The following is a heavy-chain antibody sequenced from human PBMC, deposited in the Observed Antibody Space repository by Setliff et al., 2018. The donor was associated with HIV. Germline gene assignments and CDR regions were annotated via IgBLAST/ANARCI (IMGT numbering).Heavy chain of an antibody. V-gene: IGHV5-51*01. D-gene: IGHD3-22*01. CDR1: GYTFTNYW. CDR3: ARLTYYYDSSGYYPNWFDP. Sequence: PGESLTISCKGSGYTFTNYWIAWVRQMPGKGLEWMGIIHPGDSDARYSPSFLGQVTISADKSISTAYLQWSSLKASDTAMYYCARLTYYYDSSGYYPNWFDPWGQGTLVTVSS. CDR2: IHPGDSDA. J-gene: IGHJ5*02.